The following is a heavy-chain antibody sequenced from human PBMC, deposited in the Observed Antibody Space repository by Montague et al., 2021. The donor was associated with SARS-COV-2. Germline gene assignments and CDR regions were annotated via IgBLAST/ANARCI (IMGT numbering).Heavy chain of an antibody. J-gene: IGHJ4*02. D-gene: IGHD3-10*01. CDR2: ISASAIRT. CDR1: GFTFSTYG. Sequence: SLRRSCAASGFTFSTYGMTWVRQAPGKGLEWVSSISASAIRTHYPDSVKGRFTISRDNSKNTLYLQMSSLRAEDTAVYFCLNYHGSGSYGDFWGQGTLVTVSP. V-gene: IGHV3-23*01. CDR3: LNYHGSGSYGDF.